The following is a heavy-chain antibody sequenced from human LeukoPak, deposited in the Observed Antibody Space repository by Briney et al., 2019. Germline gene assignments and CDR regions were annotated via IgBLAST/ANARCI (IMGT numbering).Heavy chain of an antibody. CDR2: IYYSGSS. V-gene: IGHV4-39*01. CDR1: GGSISSSSHY. J-gene: IGHJ6*03. D-gene: IGHD5-12*01. CDR3: ARLPAITTYYYYYIDV. Sequence: SETLSLTCAVSGGSISSSSHYWGWIRQAPGKGLECIGTIYYSGSSYYTPSLEGRVTMSVDTSKNEFSLRLSSVTAADTAVYYCARLPAITTYYYYYIDVWGKGTMATVSS.